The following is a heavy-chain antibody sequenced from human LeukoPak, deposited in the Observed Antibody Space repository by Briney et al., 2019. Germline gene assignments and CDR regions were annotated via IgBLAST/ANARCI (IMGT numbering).Heavy chain of an antibody. CDR2: ISGSGGST. CDR3: AKDEGYSSGWYVGIDYYYYGMDV. CDR1: GFTFSSYA. J-gene: IGHJ6*04. V-gene: IGHV3-23*01. Sequence: GGSLRLSCAASGFTFSSYAMSWVRQAPGKGLEWVSAISGSGGSTYYADSVKGRFTISRDNSKNTLYLQMNSLRAEDTAVYYCAKDEGYSSGWYVGIDYYYYGMDVWGKGTTVTVSS. D-gene: IGHD6-19*01.